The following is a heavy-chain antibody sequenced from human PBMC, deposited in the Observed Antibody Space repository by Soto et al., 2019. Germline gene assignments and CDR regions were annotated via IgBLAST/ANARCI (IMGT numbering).Heavy chain of an antibody. J-gene: IGHJ6*02. V-gene: IGHV3-33*01. CDR3: ARRQIPPPTRGAANARGAMDV. CDR1: GFTFNNYG. CDR2: IWNDGSNS. D-gene: IGHD6-13*01. Sequence: QVQLVESGGGVVQPGRSLRLSCAASGFTFNNYGMHWVRQAPGKGLEWLAVIWNDGSNSSYANSVKGRFTISRDNSKNTLYLQMSSLRAAAMGVYYCARRQIPPPTRGAANARGAMDVWGQGTTVTVSS.